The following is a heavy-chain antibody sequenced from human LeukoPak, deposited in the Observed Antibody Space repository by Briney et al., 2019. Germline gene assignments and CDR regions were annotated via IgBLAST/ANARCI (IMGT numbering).Heavy chain of an antibody. CDR1: GFTLSSYW. J-gene: IGHJ4*02. Sequence: GGSQRLSCAASGFTLSSYWMNWVRQAPGKGLEWVANIKQDGSEKYYVDSVKGRFTISRDNAKNSLYLQMNSLRAEDTAVYYCARVQWELRGVGSYFDYWGQGTLVTVSS. D-gene: IGHD1-26*01. CDR2: IKQDGSEK. V-gene: IGHV3-7*01. CDR3: ARVQWELRGVGSYFDY.